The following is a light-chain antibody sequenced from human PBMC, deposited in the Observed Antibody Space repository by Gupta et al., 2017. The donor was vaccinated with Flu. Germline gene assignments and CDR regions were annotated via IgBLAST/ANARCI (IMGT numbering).Light chain of an antibody. V-gene: IGKV1-5*03. Sequence: ALSASVGDTITITRRASQSSRDRLAWYQQQPGRAPKLLIYRAYSLENGVPSRFSGGGSGTEFTLTISGLQQDDIATYYCKQYENYSSTFGQGTKLEIK. CDR2: RAY. J-gene: IGKJ2*02. CDR1: QSSRDR. CDR3: KQYENYSST.